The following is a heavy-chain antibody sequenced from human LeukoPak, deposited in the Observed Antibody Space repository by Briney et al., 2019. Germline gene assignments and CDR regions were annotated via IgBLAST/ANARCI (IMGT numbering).Heavy chain of an antibody. CDR3: ARDTTISMLDY. Sequence: GGSLRLSCAASGFTFSSYAMHWVRQAPGKGLEWVAVISYDGSNKYYADSVKGRFTISRDNSKNTLYLQMNSLRAEDTAVYYCARDTTISMLDYWGQGTLVTVSS. D-gene: IGHD1-1*01. CDR2: ISYDGSNK. J-gene: IGHJ4*02. V-gene: IGHV3-30*04. CDR1: GFTFSSYA.